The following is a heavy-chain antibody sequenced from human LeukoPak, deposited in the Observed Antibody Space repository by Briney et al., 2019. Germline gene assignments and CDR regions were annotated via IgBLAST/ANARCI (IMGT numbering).Heavy chain of an antibody. CDR2: IHSSGST. CDR3: ARGFRGSDWFDP. J-gene: IGHJ5*02. V-gene: IGHV4-39*01. CDR1: GGSITTTTYY. Sequence: SETLSLTCTVSGGSITTTTYYWGWLRQPPGEGLEWIGAIHSSGSTYYSPSLNSRVSMSVDTSKNKFSLKLSSMTAADTAVSYCARGFRGSDWFDPWSQGTLVIVSS. D-gene: IGHD3-10*01.